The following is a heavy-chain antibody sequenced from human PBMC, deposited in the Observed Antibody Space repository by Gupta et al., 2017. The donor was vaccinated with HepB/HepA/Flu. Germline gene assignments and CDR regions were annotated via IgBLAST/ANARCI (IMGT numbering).Heavy chain of an antibody. V-gene: IGHV4-39*01. CDR1: GGSISSSSYY. CDR3: ARHVVSSWYDY. D-gene: IGHD6-13*01. J-gene: IGHJ4*02. Sequence: QLQLQESGPGLVKPSETLSLTCTVSGGSISSSSYYWGWIRQPPGKGMEWIGSIYYSGSTYYNPSLKSRVTISVDTSKNQFALKLSSVTAADTAVYYGARHVVSSWYDYWGQGTLVTVSS. CDR2: IYYSGST.